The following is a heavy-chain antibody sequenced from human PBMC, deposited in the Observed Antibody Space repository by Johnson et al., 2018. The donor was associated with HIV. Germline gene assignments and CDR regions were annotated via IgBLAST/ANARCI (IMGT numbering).Heavy chain of an antibody. V-gene: IGHV3-11*04. J-gene: IGHJ3*02. CDR3: AKTGGGAALDS. D-gene: IGHD3-16*01. CDR2: IGRSGTTI. CDR1: GFSISDYY. Sequence: QVQLVESGGGLVKPGGSLRLSCAASGFSISDYYMSWIRQAPGKGLEWISYIGRSGTTIYYADSVKCRFTISRDNTKNTLYLHMNSLRVEDTAVYYCAKTGGGAALDSWGQGTMVTVSS.